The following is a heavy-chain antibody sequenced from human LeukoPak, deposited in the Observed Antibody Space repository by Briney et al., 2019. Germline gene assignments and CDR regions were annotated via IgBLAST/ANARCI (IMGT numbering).Heavy chain of an antibody. D-gene: IGHD3-10*01. CDR1: GYTFTGYY. CDR2: INPNSGGT. CDR3: ARAYYYGSGSYYGY. J-gene: IGHJ4*02. V-gene: IGHV1-2*04. Sequence: ASVKVSCKASGYTFTGYYIHWVRQAPGQGLEWMGWINPNSGGTNYAQKFQGWVTMTRDTSISTAYMELSRLRSDDTAVYYCARAYYYGSGSYYGYWGQGTLVTVSS.